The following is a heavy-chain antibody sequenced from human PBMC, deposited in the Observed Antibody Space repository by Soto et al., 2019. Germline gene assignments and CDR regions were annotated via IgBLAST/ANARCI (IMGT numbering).Heavy chain of an antibody. CDR1: GGSISSTSYY. Sequence: QLQLQESGPGLVRPSETLSLTCTVSGGSISSTSYYWGWIRQPPGEGLEWIGSIYYSGGTYYNPSLKSRVSLSVDTSKNQFSLKLSSVTAADTAVYYCASRWGYCSSTACYTGYYFDYWGQGTLVTVSS. J-gene: IGHJ4*02. CDR2: IYYSGGT. CDR3: ASRWGYCSSTACYTGYYFDY. D-gene: IGHD2-2*02. V-gene: IGHV4-39*01.